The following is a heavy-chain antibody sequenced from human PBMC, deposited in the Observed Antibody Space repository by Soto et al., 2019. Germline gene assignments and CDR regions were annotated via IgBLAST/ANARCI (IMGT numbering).Heavy chain of an antibody. CDR2: ITSSSSYI. Sequence: EVELVESGGGLVKPGGSLRLSCAASGFTFSSYSMNWVREAPGKGLEWVSSITSSSSYIYYADSVKGRFTISRDNAKNSLYLQMNSLRAEDTAVYYCASRHYGMDVWGQGTTVTVSS. J-gene: IGHJ6*02. CDR3: ASRHYGMDV. V-gene: IGHV3-21*01. CDR1: GFTFSSYS.